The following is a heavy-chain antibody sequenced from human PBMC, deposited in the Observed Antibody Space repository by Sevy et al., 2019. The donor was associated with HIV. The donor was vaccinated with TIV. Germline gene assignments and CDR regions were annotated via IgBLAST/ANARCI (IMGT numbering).Heavy chain of an antibody. D-gene: IGHD1-1*01. CDR2: ITSSSSFI. CDR3: ARPTSGLSEYEPLDNARFYGMDV. Sequence: GGSLRLSCAASGFTFRSYSMNWVRQAPGRGLEWVSSITSSSSFIFYADSVKGRFTISRDNAKNSLFLQMNSMRAEDKAVYYWARPTSGLSEYEPLDNARFYGMDVWGQGTTVTVSS. V-gene: IGHV3-21*01. CDR1: GFTFRSYS. J-gene: IGHJ6*02.